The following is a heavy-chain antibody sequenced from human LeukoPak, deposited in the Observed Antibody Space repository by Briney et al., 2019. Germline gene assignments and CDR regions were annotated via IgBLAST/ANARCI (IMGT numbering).Heavy chain of an antibody. J-gene: IGHJ3*02. V-gene: IGHV3-53*01. D-gene: IGHD2-15*01. CDR1: GLTVSSNY. Sequence: GGSLRLSCAASGLTVSSNYMSWVRQAPGKGLEWVSVIYSGGSTYYADSVKGRFTISRDNSKNTLYLQMNSLRAEDTAVYYCARINGGLDAFDIWGQGTMVTVSS. CDR3: ARINGGLDAFDI. CDR2: IYSGGST.